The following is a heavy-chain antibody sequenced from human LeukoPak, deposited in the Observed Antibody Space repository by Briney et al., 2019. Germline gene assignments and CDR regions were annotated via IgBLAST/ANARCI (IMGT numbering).Heavy chain of an antibody. CDR1: GYTLTELS. V-gene: IGHV1-24*01. CDR2: FDPEDDET. D-gene: IGHD3-16*01. Sequence: ASVKVSCKVSGYTLTELSIHWARQAPGKGLEWMGGFDPEDDETIYAQKFQGRVTMTEDTSTDTAYMELSSLRSEDTAVYYCATDSEPRRMLGAYYFDYWGQGTLVTVSS. J-gene: IGHJ4*02. CDR3: ATDSEPRRMLGAYYFDY.